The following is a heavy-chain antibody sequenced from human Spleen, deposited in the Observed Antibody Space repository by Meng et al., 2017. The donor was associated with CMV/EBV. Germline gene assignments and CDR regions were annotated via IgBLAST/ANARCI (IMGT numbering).Heavy chain of an antibody. V-gene: IGHV4-30-4*08. CDR2: IYYSGNT. Sequence: SETLSLTCTVSGGSTSSGNNYWSWIRQPPGKGLEWIGYIYYSGNTYYNPSLKSRVTISVDTSKNQFSLNLTSVTTADTAVYYCARVPSIVATIDYWGQGTLVTSPQ. D-gene: IGHD5-12*01. CDR1: GGSTSSGNNY. CDR3: ARVPSIVATIDY. J-gene: IGHJ4*02.